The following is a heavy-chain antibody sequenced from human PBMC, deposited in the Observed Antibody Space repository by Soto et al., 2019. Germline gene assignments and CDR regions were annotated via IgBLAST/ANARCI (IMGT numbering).Heavy chain of an antibody. Sequence: ASVKVSCKDSGYTFTSYGISWVRQAPGQGLEWMGWISAYNGNTNYEQKLQGRVTMTTDTSTSTAYMELRSLRSDDTAGYYCARGWTIAARPIWFAPWGKGTLVTVSS. J-gene: IGHJ5*02. CDR1: GYTFTSYG. CDR2: ISAYNGNT. CDR3: ARGWTIAARPIWFAP. V-gene: IGHV1-18*01. D-gene: IGHD6-6*01.